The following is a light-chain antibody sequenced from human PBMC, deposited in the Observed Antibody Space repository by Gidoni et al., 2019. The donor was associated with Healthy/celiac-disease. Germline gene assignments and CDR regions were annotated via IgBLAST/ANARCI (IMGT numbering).Light chain of an antibody. CDR1: TGAVTSGHY. V-gene: IGLV7-46*01. CDR2: DTS. J-gene: IGLJ3*02. Sequence: QAVVTQQPSLTVCPGGPVTLTCGSSTGAVTSGHYPYWFKQKPGQAPRTLIYDTSNKHSWTPARFSGSLLGGKAALTLSGAQPEDEAEYYCLLSYSGARGVFGGGTKLTVL. CDR3: LLSYSGARGV.